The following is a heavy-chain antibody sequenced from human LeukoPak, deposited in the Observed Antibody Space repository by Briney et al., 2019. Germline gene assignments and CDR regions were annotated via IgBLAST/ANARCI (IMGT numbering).Heavy chain of an antibody. D-gene: IGHD3-22*01. CDR3: ARAPDDTSGYYPLDY. CDR1: GGSISSYY. CDR2: IYYSGST. V-gene: IGHV4-59*01. J-gene: IGHJ4*02. Sequence: PSETLSLTCTVSGGSISSYYWSWIRQSPGKGLEWIGYIYYSGSTNYNPSLKRRVTISVDTSQNQFSLKLNSVTAADTAVYYCARAPDDTSGYYPLDYWGQGTLVTVSS.